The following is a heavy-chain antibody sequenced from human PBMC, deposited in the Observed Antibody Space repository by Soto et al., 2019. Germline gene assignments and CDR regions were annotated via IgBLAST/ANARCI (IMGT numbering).Heavy chain of an antibody. CDR3: ARGRYGDY. CDR1: GYAFTTYG. Sequence: QVHLVQSGAEVKKPGASVKFSCKGSGYAFTTYGITWVRQAPGQGREWMGWISAHNGNTNYAQKLQGRVTVTRDTSTSTAYMELRSLRSDDTAVYYCARGRYGDYWGQGALVTVSS. CDR2: ISAHNGNT. J-gene: IGHJ4*02. D-gene: IGHD1-1*01. V-gene: IGHV1-18*01.